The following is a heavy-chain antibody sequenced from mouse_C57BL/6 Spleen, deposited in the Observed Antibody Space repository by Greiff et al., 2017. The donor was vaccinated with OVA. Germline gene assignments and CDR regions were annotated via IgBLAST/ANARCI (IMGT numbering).Heavy chain of an antibody. Sequence: VKLVESGPGLVQPSQSLSITCTVSGFSLTSYGVHWVRQSPGKGLEWLGVIWRGGSTDYNAAFMSRLSITKDNSKSQVFFKMNSLQADDTAIYYCAKAYYSNYDGAMDYWGQGTSVTVSS. CDR3: AKAYYSNYDGAMDY. D-gene: IGHD2-5*01. CDR1: GFSLTSYG. J-gene: IGHJ4*01. CDR2: IWRGGST. V-gene: IGHV2-5*01.